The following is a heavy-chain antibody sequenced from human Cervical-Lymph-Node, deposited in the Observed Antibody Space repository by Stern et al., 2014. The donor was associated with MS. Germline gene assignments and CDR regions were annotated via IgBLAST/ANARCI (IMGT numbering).Heavy chain of an antibody. Sequence: VQLVQSGAEVKRPGASVRVSCKASGYTFDSYGISWVRQAPGQGLEWMGWITTYNGDTMYTQKLQGRVTMTADTSTSTAYMELRSLRSDDAAVYYCAREAPNCSGGSCYPRIDYWGQGTLVTVSS. V-gene: IGHV1-18*01. CDR3: AREAPNCSGGSCYPRIDY. D-gene: IGHD2-15*01. CDR1: GYTFDSYG. J-gene: IGHJ4*02. CDR2: ITTYNGDT.